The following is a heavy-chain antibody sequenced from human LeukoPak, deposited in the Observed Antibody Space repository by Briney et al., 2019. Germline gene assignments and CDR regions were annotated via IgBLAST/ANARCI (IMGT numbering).Heavy chain of an antibody. CDR2: IIPVLGIA. CDR3: APLSATGAGGY. D-gene: IGHD6-13*01. J-gene: IGHJ4*02. V-gene: IGHV1-69*04. Sequence: SVKVSCKASGGTFSSYAISWVRQAPGQGLEWMGRIIPVLGIANYAQKFQGRATITADKSTGTDYMELSSLRSEDTAVYYCAPLSATGAGGYWGQGTLVTVSS. CDR1: GGTFSSYA.